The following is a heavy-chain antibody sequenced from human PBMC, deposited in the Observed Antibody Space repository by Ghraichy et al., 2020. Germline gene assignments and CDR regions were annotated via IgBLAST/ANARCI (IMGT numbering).Heavy chain of an antibody. CDR3: ARDKAYSNRQLDY. CDR2: IYYSGST. CDR1: GGSVSSGSYY. D-gene: IGHD4-11*01. J-gene: IGHJ4*02. Sequence: SETLSLTCTVSGGSVSSGSYYWSWIRQPPGKGLEWIGYIYYSGSTNYNPSLKSRVTISVDTSKNQFSLKLSSVTAADTAVYYCARDKAYSNRQLDYWGQGTLVTVSS. V-gene: IGHV4-61*01.